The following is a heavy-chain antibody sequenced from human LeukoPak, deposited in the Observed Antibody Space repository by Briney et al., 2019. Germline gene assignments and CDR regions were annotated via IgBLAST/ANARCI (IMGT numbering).Heavy chain of an antibody. CDR1: GGSFSGYY. CDR3: ERRNYDFWSGYYQGHKNNWFDP. CDR2: INHSGNT. J-gene: IGHJ5*02. V-gene: IGHV4-34*01. Sequence: PSETLSLTCAFYGGSFSGYYWSWIRQPPAKGLEWMGEINHSGNTNYNPSLKGRVTKSVGTSKNQFSLKLSSVTAADTAVYYCERRNYDFWSGYYQGHKNNWFDPWGQGTLVTVSS. D-gene: IGHD3-3*01.